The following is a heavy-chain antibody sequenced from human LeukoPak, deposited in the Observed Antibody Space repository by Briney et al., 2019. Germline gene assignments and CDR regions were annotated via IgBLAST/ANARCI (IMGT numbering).Heavy chain of an antibody. D-gene: IGHD7-27*01. V-gene: IGHV4-31*03. Sequence: PSETPSLTCTVSGGSISSGGYYWSWIRQHPGKGLEWIGYIYYSGSTYYNPSLKSRVTISVDTSKNQFSLKLSSVTAADTAVYYCARDSWGPYYYYGMDVWGQGTTVTVSS. CDR2: IYYSGST. CDR1: GGSISSGGYY. J-gene: IGHJ6*02. CDR3: ARDSWGPYYYYGMDV.